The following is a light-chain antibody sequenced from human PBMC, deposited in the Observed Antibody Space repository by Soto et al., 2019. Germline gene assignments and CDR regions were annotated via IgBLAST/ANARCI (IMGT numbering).Light chain of an antibody. CDR3: GADHGSGNNFVLV. CDR2: VGTGGIVG. J-gene: IGLJ2*01. V-gene: IGLV9-49*01. CDR1: SGYSNYK. Sequence: HLVLTQPPSASASLGASVTLTCTLSSGYSNYKVDWYQQRPGKGPRFVMRVGTGGIVGSKGDGIPDRFSVLGSGLNRYLTIKNIQEEDESDYHCGADHGSGNNFVLVFGGGTQLTVL.